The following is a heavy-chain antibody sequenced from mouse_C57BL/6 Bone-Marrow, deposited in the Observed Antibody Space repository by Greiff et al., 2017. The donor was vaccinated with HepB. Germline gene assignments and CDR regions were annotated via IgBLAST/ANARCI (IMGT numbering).Heavy chain of an antibody. D-gene: IGHD2-1*01. CDR2: IYPSDSET. V-gene: IGHV1-61*01. CDR1: GYTFTSYW. J-gene: IGHJ2*01. Sequence: QVQLQQPGAELVRPGSSVKLSCKASGYTFTSYWMDWVKQRPGQGLEWIGNIYPSDSETHYNQKFKDKATLTVDKSSSTAYMQLSSLTSEDSAVYYCARAPYGNYLYYFEYWGQGTTLTVSS. CDR3: ARAPYGNYLYYFEY.